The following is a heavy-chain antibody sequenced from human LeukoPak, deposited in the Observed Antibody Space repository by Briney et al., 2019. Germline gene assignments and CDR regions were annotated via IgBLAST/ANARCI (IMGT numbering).Heavy chain of an antibody. CDR1: GFSFSNYS. V-gene: IGHV3-48*02. D-gene: IGHD2-21*02. CDR2: ISRTGNIV. J-gene: IGHJ4*02. Sequence: GGSLRLSCVATGFSFSNYSMHWVRQAPGKGLEWVSYISRTGNIVYYADSVKGRFAISRDNARDSLFLQMDSLRDEDTAVYYCANLTHWGQGILVTVSS. CDR3: ANLTH.